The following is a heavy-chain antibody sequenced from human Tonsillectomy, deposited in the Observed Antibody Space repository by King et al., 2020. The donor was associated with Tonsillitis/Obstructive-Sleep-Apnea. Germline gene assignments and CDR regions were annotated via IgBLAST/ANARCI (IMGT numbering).Heavy chain of an antibody. CDR3: ARDRPYYCYMAV. CDR1: NGSISSYY. J-gene: IGHJ6*03. Sequence: HVQLQESVPGLVKPSETLSLTCTVSNGSISSYYWSWIRQPPGKGLEWIGYIIYSGSTSYNPSLKSRVTISVDTSKNQFSLKLSSVTAADTAVYYCARDRPYYCYMAVWGKGTTVTVSS. V-gene: IGHV4-59*01. CDR2: IIYSGST.